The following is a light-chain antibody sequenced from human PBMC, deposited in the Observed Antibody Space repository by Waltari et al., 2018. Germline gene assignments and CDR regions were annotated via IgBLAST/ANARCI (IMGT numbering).Light chain of an antibody. Sequence: QSALTQPRSVSGSPGQSVTISCTVTGSDVGDYNYVSWYQQYPGKAPKLVIYDVSKRPSGVPDRFYGSRSGNSASLTISGLQAEDEADYYCCSYAGTWVFGGGTKLTVL. CDR3: CSYAGTWV. V-gene: IGLV2-11*01. J-gene: IGLJ3*02. CDR1: GSDVGDYNY. CDR2: DVS.